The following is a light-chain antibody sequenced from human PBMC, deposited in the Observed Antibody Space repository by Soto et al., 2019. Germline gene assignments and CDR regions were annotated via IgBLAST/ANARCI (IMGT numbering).Light chain of an antibody. CDR1: SSNIGSNT. Sequence: QAVVTQPPSASGTPGQRVTISCYGSSSNIGSNTVNWYQQLPGTAPKLLIYSNNQRPSGVPDRFSGSKSGTSASLAISGLQSEDEADYYCAAWDDSLNGRYVFGTGTKLTVL. CDR2: SNN. J-gene: IGLJ1*01. CDR3: AAWDDSLNGRYV. V-gene: IGLV1-44*01.